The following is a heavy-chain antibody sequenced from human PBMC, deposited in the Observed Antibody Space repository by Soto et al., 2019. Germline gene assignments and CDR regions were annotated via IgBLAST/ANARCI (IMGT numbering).Heavy chain of an antibody. CDR1: GGSFSGYY. V-gene: IGHV4-34*01. CDR3: ARTATVTTRLFDL. CDR2: INHSGST. J-gene: IGHJ5*02. Sequence: SETLSLTCAVYGGSFSGYYWSWIRQPPGKGLEWIGEINHSGSTNYNPSLKSRVTISVDTSKNQFSLKLSSVTAADTAVYYCARTATVTTRLFDLWAQRTLVTVSS. D-gene: IGHD4-17*01.